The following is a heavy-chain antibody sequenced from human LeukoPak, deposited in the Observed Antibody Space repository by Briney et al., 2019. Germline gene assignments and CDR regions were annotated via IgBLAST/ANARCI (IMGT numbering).Heavy chain of an antibody. D-gene: IGHD1-1*01. Sequence: ASVKVSCKASGYTFTSYGISWVRQAPGQGLEWMGWISAYYGNTNYAQKLQGKVTITTEPSTSTAYTELRSLRSDDTAVYYCARDDNWNDSKGSNWFDPWGQGTLVTVSS. CDR3: ARDDNWNDSKGSNWFDP. CDR2: ISAYYGNT. CDR1: GYTFTSYG. J-gene: IGHJ5*02. V-gene: IGHV1-18*01.